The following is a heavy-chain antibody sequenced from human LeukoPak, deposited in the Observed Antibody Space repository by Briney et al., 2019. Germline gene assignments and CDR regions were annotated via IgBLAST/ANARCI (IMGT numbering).Heavy chain of an antibody. J-gene: IGHJ4*02. CDR1: GGTFSSYA. CDR2: IIPIFGTA. D-gene: IGHD4-17*01. V-gene: IGHV1-69*01. Sequence: GSSVKVSCKASGGTFSSYAISWVRQAPGQGLEWMGGIIPIFGTANYAQKFQGRVTITADESTSTAYMELSSLRSEDTAVYYCARGLPSMTTVTKLDYWGQGTLVTVSS. CDR3: ARGLPSMTTVTKLDY.